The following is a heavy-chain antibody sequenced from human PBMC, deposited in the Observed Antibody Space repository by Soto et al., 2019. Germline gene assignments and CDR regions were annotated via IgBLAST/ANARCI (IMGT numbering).Heavy chain of an antibody. CDR1: GYTFTTYD. CDR3: ARERKFDFWRKGLDV. D-gene: IGHD3-3*01. J-gene: IGHJ6*02. V-gene: IGHV1-8*01. Sequence: ASVKVSCKASGYTFTTYDINWVRQAPGQGLEWLGWMDPNSGSTGYAQNFQGRITMTRNISRNTAHMELSGLQSEDTAVYYCARERKFDFWRKGLDVWGQGTTVTVSS. CDR2: MDPNSGST.